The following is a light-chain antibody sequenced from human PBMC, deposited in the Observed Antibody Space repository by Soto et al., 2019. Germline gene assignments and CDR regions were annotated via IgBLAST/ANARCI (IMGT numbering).Light chain of an antibody. Sequence: DIQLTQSPSFLSASVGDRVTITCRASQGISSYLAWYQQKPGKAPKPLIYVASTLQSGVPSRFSGSGSGTEFTLTISSLQPEDFATYYCQQDNNYPLTFGGGTKVEIK. CDR3: QQDNNYPLT. CDR2: VAS. CDR1: QGISSY. V-gene: IGKV1-9*01. J-gene: IGKJ4*01.